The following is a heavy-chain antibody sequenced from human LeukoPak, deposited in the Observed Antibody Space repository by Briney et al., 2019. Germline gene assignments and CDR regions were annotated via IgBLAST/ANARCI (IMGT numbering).Heavy chain of an antibody. CDR1: GATLSTYE. Sequence: GGSLRLSCTIFGATLSTYEFNWVRQVPGKAPEWISYMSRTANRIDHADSVKGRFTMSRDNAKNSVYLQMNSLRVDDTAIYYCATRLPFTGSKSWGQGTLVTVSS. J-gene: IGHJ4*01. CDR2: MSRTANRI. V-gene: IGHV3-48*03. D-gene: IGHD5-24*01. CDR3: ATRLPFTGSKS.